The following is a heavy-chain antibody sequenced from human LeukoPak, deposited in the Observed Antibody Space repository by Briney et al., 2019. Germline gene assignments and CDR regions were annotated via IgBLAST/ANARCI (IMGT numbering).Heavy chain of an antibody. CDR1: GFTFSDYY. J-gene: IGHJ5*02. Sequence: GGSLRLSCAASGFTFSDYYMSGIRQAPGKGLEGVSYISSSGSTIYYADSVKGRFTISRDNDKNSLYLQMNSLRAEYTAVYYCARSSHEVNWFDPWGQGTLVTVSS. V-gene: IGHV3-11*01. CDR2: ISSSGSTI. CDR3: ARSSHEVNWFDP.